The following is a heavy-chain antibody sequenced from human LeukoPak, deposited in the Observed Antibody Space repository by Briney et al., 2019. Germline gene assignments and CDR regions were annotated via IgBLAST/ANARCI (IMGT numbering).Heavy chain of an antibody. Sequence: GALRLSCVASGFSFSSYNMNWVRQAPGKGLEWVSSISSSSYIYYAGSVKGRFTISRDNAKSSLYLQMNSLRAEDTAVYYCARLTGAYYFDFWGQGTLVTVSS. J-gene: IGHJ4*02. V-gene: IGHV3-21*01. D-gene: IGHD1-14*01. CDR1: GFSFSSYN. CDR2: ISSSSYI. CDR3: ARLTGAYYFDF.